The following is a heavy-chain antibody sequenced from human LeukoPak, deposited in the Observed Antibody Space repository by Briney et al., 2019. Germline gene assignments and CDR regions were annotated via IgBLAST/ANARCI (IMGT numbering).Heavy chain of an antibody. D-gene: IGHD2-15*01. CDR1: GHSISSGYY. CDR3: ARDGVVAARVEKSWFDP. V-gene: IGHV4-38-2*02. CDR2: IYHSGST. Sequence: SETLSLTCTVSGHSISSGYYWGWIRQPPGKGLEWIGSIYHSGSTYYNPSLKSRVTISVDTSKNQFSLKLSSVTAADTAVYYCARDGVVAARVEKSWFDPWGQGTLVTVSS. J-gene: IGHJ5*02.